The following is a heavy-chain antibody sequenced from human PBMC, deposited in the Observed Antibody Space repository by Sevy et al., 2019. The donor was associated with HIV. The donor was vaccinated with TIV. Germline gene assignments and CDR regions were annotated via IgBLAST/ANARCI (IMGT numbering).Heavy chain of an antibody. V-gene: IGHV3-74*01. Sequence: GGSLRLSCAASGFNFGTFWMNWVRQVPGKGLVWVSRINSDGSSTSYADSVKGRFTISRDNSKNTLYLYMNSLKGDDTAVYYYARNQQDDFWGQGALVTVSS. J-gene: IGHJ4*02. CDR2: INSDGSST. CDR3: ARNQQDDF. CDR1: GFNFGTFW.